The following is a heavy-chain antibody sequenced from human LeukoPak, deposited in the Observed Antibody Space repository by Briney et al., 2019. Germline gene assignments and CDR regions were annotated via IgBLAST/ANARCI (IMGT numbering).Heavy chain of an antibody. D-gene: IGHD3-22*01. V-gene: IGHV3-23*01. CDR2: ISGSGGST. CDR1: GFTFSSYA. J-gene: IGHJ4*02. CDR3: AKLTYYYDSSGSGRDY. Sequence: HPGGSLRLYCAASGFTFSSYAMSWVRQAPGKGLEWVSAISGSGGSTYYADSVKGRFTISRDNSKNTLYLQMNSLRAEDTAVYYCAKLTYYYDSSGSGRDYWGQGTLVTVSS.